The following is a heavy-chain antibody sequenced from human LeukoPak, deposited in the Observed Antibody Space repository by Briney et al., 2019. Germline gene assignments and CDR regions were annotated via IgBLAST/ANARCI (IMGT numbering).Heavy chain of an antibody. CDR1: GGTFSSYA. CDR2: IIPTFGTA. Sequence: SVKVSCXASGGTFSSYAISWVRQAPGQGLEWMGGIIPTFGTANYAQKFQGRVTITADESTSTAYMELSSLRSEDTAVYYCARPLAPPHAWFDPWGQGTLVTVSS. CDR3: ARPLAPPHAWFDP. J-gene: IGHJ5*02. V-gene: IGHV1-69*13.